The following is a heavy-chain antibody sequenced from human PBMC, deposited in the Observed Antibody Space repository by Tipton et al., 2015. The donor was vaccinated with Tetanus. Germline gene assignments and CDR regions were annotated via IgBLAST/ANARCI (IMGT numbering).Heavy chain of an antibody. D-gene: IGHD3-10*01. CDR2: IYTRGST. Sequence: LSLTCTVSGGSISSYYWCWIRQPAGKGLEWIGRIYTRGSTYYNPSLKSRVTMSVDTSKNQFSLRLSSVTAADTAVYYCARDTHVLLWFGELLGWFDPWGQGTLVTVSS. J-gene: IGHJ5*02. CDR1: GGSISSYY. CDR3: ARDTHVLLWFGELLGWFDP. V-gene: IGHV4-4*07.